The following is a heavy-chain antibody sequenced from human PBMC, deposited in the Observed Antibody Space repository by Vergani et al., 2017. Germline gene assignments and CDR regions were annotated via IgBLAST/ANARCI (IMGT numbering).Heavy chain of an antibody. Sequence: QVQLVQSGAEVKKPGASVKVSCKASGYTFTSYGISWVRQAPGQGLEWMGGFDPEDGETIYAQKFQGRVTMTEDKSTDTAYMELSSLRSEDTAVYYCATDRYSYGYGGAFDIWGQGTMVTVSS. J-gene: IGHJ3*02. CDR1: GYTFTSYG. D-gene: IGHD5-18*01. V-gene: IGHV1-24*01. CDR2: FDPEDGET. CDR3: ATDRYSYGYGGAFDI.